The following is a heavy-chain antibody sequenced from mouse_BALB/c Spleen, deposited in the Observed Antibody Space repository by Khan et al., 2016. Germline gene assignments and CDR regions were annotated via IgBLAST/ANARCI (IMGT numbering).Heavy chain of an antibody. CDR2: ISSGGSYT. J-gene: IGHJ3*01. D-gene: IGHD3-1*01. CDR1: GFTFSSYT. Sequence: EVELVESGGGLVKPGGSLKLSCAASGFTFSSYTMSWVRQTPEKRLEWVATISSGGSYTYYPDSVKGRFPISRDNAKNALYLQMSSLKSEDTAMYYCTRDSSGGFAYWGQGTLVTVSA. V-gene: IGHV5-6-4*01. CDR3: TRDSSGGFAY.